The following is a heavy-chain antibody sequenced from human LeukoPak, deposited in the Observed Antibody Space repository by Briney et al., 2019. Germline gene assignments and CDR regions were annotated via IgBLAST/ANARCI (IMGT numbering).Heavy chain of an antibody. D-gene: IGHD5-12*01. CDR2: INHSGST. CDR1: GGSFSGYY. J-gene: IGHJ5*02. V-gene: IGHV4-34*01. CDR3: ARNVDIVATISKSVGRFDP. Sequence: PSETLSLTCAVYGGSFSGYYWSWIRQLPGKGLEWIGEINHSGSTNYNPSLKSRVTISVDTSKNQFSLKLSSVTAADTAVYYCARNVDIVATISKSVGRFDPWGQGTLVTVSS.